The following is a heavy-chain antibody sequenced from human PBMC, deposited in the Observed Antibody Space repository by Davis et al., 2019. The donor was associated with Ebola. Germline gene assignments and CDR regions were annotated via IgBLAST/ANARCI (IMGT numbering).Heavy chain of an antibody. Sequence: GESLKISCAASGFTFSSYSMNWVRQAPGKGLEWVSYIGGDSRTLYYADSVQGRFTISRDNAKNSLYLQMNSLRDEDTAVYYCAREGSIWNYYYYGMDVWGKGTTVTVSS. CDR2: IGGDSRTL. J-gene: IGHJ6*04. CDR1: GFTFSSYS. CDR3: AREGSIWNYYYYGMDV. D-gene: IGHD1-1*01. V-gene: IGHV3-48*02.